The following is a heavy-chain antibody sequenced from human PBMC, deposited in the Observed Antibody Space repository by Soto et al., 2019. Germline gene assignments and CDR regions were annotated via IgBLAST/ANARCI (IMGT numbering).Heavy chain of an antibody. CDR3: ARTLYSSSWYYFDY. CDR2: IYYSGST. Sequence: QVQLQESGPGLVKPSQTLSLTCTVSGGSISSGGYYWSWIRQHPGKGLEWIGYIYYSGSTYYSPSRKSRVTTSVDTSKNQFSLKLSSVTAADTAVYYCARTLYSSSWYYFDYWGQGTLVTVSS. CDR1: GGSISSGGYY. V-gene: IGHV4-31*03. J-gene: IGHJ4*02. D-gene: IGHD6-13*01.